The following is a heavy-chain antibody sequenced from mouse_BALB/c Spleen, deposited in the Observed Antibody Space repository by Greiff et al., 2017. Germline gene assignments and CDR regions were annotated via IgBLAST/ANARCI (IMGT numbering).Heavy chain of an antibody. CDR3: ARRQLGLPMDY. J-gene: IGHJ4*01. CDR1: GYTFTSYW. D-gene: IGHD3-2*01. CDR2: INPSTGYT. V-gene: IGHV1-7*01. Sequence: VQLQQSGAELAKPGASVKMSCKASGYTFTSYWMHWVKQRPGQGLEWIGYINPSTGYTEYNQKFKDKATLTADKSSSTAYMQLSSLTSEDSAVYYCARRQLGLPMDYWGQGTSVTVSS.